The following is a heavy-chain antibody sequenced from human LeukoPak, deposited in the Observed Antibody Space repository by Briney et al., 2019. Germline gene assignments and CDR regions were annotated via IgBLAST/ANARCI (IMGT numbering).Heavy chain of an antibody. D-gene: IGHD1-14*01. V-gene: IGHV4-39*01. CDR1: GDSISRSRSSGYY. CDR3: GRYNRPNFDY. CDR2: IYYTGIT. J-gene: IGHJ4*02. Sequence: PSETLSLTCTLSGDSISRSRSSGYYWAWIRQPPGKGQQWMGTIYYTGITDYNSALNRRLTMSVDTSKNQIYLNRASMTATDTAVYFCGRYNRPNFDYWGLGALVIVSS.